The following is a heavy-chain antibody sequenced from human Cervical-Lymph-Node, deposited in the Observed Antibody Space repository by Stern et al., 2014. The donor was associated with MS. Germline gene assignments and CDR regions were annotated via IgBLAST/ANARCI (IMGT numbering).Heavy chain of an antibody. V-gene: IGHV3-7*01. J-gene: IGHJ4*02. D-gene: IGHD2/OR15-2a*01. Sequence: MQLVQSGGALVQPGGSLRLSCAASGFTFSSFSMNWVRQAPGKGLEWVANIKEDGSEKYYVDSVKGRFTISRDNAKNSLYLQMNSLRAEDTAVYYCAREYFRYFDYWGQGALVTVSS. CDR1: GFTFSSFS. CDR3: AREYFRYFDY. CDR2: IKEDGSEK.